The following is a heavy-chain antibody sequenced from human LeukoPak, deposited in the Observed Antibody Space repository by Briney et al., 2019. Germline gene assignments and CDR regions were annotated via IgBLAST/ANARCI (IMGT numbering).Heavy chain of an antibody. Sequence: SETLSLTCTVSGDSISSSRHYWSWIRQPAGKGLEWLGSIYSSGSTYYNPSLKSRVTVSFDTSKNQFSLSLTSVTAADTAVYYCTKRRGYSFGFDYYYMDVWGKGTTVTISS. J-gene: IGHJ6*03. D-gene: IGHD5-18*01. CDR3: TKRRGYSFGFDYYYMDV. CDR1: GDSISSSRHY. CDR2: IYSSGST. V-gene: IGHV4-39*01.